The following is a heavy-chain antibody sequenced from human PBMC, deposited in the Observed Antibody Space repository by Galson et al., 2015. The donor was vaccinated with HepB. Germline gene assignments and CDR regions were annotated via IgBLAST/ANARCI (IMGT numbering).Heavy chain of an antibody. CDR2: ISFDGNKI. J-gene: IGHJ4*02. V-gene: IGHV3-30*18. CDR1: GFTFSSFG. CDR3: AQKSSEAYFCDF. D-gene: IGHD6-19*01. Sequence: SLRLSCAASGFTFSSFGMHWVRQAPGKGLEWVAVISFDGNKIFCADSVKGRFTISRDNSKNTLFLQMNSLRAEDTAVYYCAQKSSEAYFCDFWGPGTLVTVSS.